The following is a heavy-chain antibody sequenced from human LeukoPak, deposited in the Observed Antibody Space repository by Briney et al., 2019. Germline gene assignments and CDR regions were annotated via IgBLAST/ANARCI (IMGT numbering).Heavy chain of an antibody. Sequence: SETLSLTCAVYGGSFSGYYWSWIRQPPGKGPEWIGEINHSGSTNYNPSLKSRVTISVDTSKNQFSLKLSSVTAADTAVYYCARRGRSSSWYARGAFDIWGQGTMVTVSS. D-gene: IGHD6-13*01. CDR2: INHSGST. V-gene: IGHV4-34*01. CDR3: ARRGRSSSWYARGAFDI. J-gene: IGHJ3*02. CDR1: GGSFSGYY.